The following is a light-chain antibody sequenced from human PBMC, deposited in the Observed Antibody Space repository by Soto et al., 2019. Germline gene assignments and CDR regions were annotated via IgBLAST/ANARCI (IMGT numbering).Light chain of an antibody. CDR3: QQYESYIT. CDR2: KAS. J-gene: IGKJ2*01. CDR1: QSISIW. V-gene: IGKV1-5*03. Sequence: DIQMTQSPSTLSASVGDRITITCRASQSISIWLAWYQQKPGKAPKLLINKASSLQSGVPSRFSGSGSGTEFTLTISSLQPDDFATYYCQQYESYITFGQGTKLEIK.